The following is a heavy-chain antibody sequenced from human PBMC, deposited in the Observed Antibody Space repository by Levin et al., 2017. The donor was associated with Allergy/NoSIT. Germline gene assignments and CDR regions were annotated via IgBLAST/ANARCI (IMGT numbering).Heavy chain of an antibody. CDR1: GYSFTSYW. CDR2: IDPSDSYT. Sequence: GESLKISCKGSGYSFTSYWISWVRQMPGKGLEWMGRIDPSDSYTNYSPSFQGHVTISADKSISTAYLQWSSLKASDTAMYYCARPALDYGDYEDYYYGMDVWGQGTTVTVS. V-gene: IGHV5-10-1*01. CDR3: ARPALDYGDYEDYYYGMDV. J-gene: IGHJ6*02. D-gene: IGHD4-17*01.